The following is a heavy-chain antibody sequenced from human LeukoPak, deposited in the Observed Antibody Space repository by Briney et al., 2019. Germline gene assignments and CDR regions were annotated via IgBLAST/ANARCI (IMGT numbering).Heavy chain of an antibody. Sequence: SETLSLTCTVSGGSISSYYWSWIRQPPGKGLEWIGYIYYSGGTNYNPSLKSRVTISVDTSKNQFSLKLSSVTAADTAVYYCARRSAVTNNFDYWGQGTLVTVSS. V-gene: IGHV4-59*08. CDR1: GGSISSYY. D-gene: IGHD4-17*01. CDR2: IYYSGGT. J-gene: IGHJ4*02. CDR3: ARRSAVTNNFDY.